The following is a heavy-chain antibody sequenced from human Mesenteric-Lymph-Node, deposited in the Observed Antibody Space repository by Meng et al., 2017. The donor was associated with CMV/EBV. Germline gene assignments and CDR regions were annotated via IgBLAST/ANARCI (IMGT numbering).Heavy chain of an antibody. CDR1: GFSFRSFG. J-gene: IGHJ4*02. Sequence: GGSLRLSCDASGFSFRSFGMHWVRQAPGKGLEWVAFIRYDGSNKYYADSVKGRFTISRDNSKNTLYLQMNSLRAEDTAVYYCAKDQFYGDPFDYWGQGTLVTVSS. V-gene: IGHV3-30*02. CDR3: AKDQFYGDPFDY. D-gene: IGHD4-17*01. CDR2: IRYDGSNK.